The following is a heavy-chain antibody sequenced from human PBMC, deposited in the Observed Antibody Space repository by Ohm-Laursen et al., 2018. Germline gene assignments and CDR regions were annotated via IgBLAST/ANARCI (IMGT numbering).Heavy chain of an antibody. J-gene: IGHJ4*02. D-gene: IGHD3-3*01. CDR3: ARTDITIFGVVTYPYIIDY. Sequence: GASVKVSCKASGYTFTSYDINWVRQAPGQGLEWMGRIIPILGIANYAQKFQGRVTITADKSTSTAYMELSSLRSEDTAVYYCARTDITIFGVVTYPYIIDYWGQGTLVTVSS. CDR1: GYTFTSYD. V-gene: IGHV1-69*04. CDR2: IIPILGIA.